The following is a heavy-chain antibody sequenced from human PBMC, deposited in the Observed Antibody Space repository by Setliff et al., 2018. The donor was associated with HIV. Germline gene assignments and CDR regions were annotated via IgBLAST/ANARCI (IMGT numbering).Heavy chain of an antibody. Sequence: LSLTCTVSGASISSYYWSWIRQPPGKGLEWIGYIYSSGSTNYNPSLKSRVTISLDTSNNQFSLKLTSVTAADTAVYYCARAISGYYTGIWDYWGQGTLVTVSS. D-gene: IGHD3-3*01. J-gene: IGHJ4*02. V-gene: IGHV4-59*01. CDR1: GASISSYY. CDR3: ARAISGYYTGIWDY. CDR2: IYSSGST.